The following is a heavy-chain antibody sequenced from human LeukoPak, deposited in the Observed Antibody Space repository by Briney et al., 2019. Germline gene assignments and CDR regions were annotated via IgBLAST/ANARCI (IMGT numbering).Heavy chain of an antibody. CDR3: AREGPGYSSYYYYGVDV. D-gene: IGHD3-9*01. Sequence: GGSLRLSCAASGFIVSSTYMSWVRQAPAKGLEWVSVIDSGGTTYYADSVKGRFTISRDSSKNTLYLQMDGLRAEDTAVYYCAREGPGYSSYYYYGVDVWGQGATVTVSS. CDR2: IDSGGTT. CDR1: GFIVSSTY. V-gene: IGHV3-53*01. J-gene: IGHJ6*02.